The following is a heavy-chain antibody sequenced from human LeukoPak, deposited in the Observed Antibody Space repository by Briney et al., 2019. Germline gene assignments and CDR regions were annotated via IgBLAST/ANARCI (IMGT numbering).Heavy chain of an antibody. J-gene: IGHJ4*02. V-gene: IGHV4-59*08. CDR1: GGSISSYY. D-gene: IGHD2-2*01. CDR3: ARLTSTWWTFDD. Sequence: SETLSLTCTVSGGSISSYYWNWIRQPPGKGLEWIGYTYYSGTTNYNPSLKSRVTISVDTSKNQFSLKLSSVTAADTAVYYCARLTSTWWTFDDWGQGTLVTVSS. CDR2: TYYSGTT.